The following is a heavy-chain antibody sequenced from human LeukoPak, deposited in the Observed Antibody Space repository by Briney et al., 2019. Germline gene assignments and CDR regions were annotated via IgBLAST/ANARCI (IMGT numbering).Heavy chain of an antibody. V-gene: IGHV1-18*01. CDR3: ARDLLTGGYCSSTSCRLHYYYGMDV. CDR2: ISAYNGNT. D-gene: IGHD2-2*01. J-gene: IGHJ6*02. Sequence: GASVKVSCKASGYTFTSYGISWVRQAPGQGLEWMGWISAYNGNTNYAQKLQGRVTMTTDTSTSTAYMELRSLRSDDTAVYYCARDLLTGGYCSSTSCRLHYYYGMDVWGQGTTVTVSS. CDR1: GYTFTSYG.